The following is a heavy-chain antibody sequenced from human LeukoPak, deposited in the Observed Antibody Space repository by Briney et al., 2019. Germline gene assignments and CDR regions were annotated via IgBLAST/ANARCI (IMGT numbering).Heavy chain of an antibody. D-gene: IGHD2-2*01. CDR3: ARYCSSTSRSYGMDV. CDR1: GGSISSGGYS. CDR2: IYHSGST. V-gene: IGHV4-30-2*01. J-gene: IGHJ6*04. Sequence: SQTLSLTCAVSGGSISSGGYSWSWIRQPPGKGLEWIGYIYHSGSTYYNPSLKSRVTISVDRSKNQFSLKLSSVTAADTAVYYCARYCSSTSRSYGMDVWGKGTTVTVSS.